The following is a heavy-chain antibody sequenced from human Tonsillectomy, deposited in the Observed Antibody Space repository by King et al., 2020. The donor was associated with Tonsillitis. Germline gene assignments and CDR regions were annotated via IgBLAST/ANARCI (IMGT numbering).Heavy chain of an antibody. D-gene: IGHD6-13*01. J-gene: IGHJ6*02. CDR1: GFSFRNYG. Sequence: VQLVESGGGVVQPGRSLRLSCAASGFSFRNYGIHWVRQAPGKGLEWVAIKPYDGSNEYYADSVKGRFTVSRDNSTNTLFLQMNSLRVEDTAGYYCAKEIAAAGDTYYSYGMDVWGQGTAVTVSS. CDR2: KPYDGSNE. CDR3: AKEIAAAGDTYYSYGMDV. V-gene: IGHV3-30*18.